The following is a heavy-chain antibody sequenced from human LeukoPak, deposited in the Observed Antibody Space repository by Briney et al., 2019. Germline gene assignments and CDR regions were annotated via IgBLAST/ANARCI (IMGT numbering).Heavy chain of an antibody. J-gene: IGHJ4*02. V-gene: IGHV4-59*01. CDR2: LYYSGST. CDR1: GGSISSYY. Sequence: SETLSLTCTVSGGSISSYYWSWIRQPPGKGLEWIGYLYYSGSTNYNPSLKSRVTISVDTSKNQFSLKLSSVTAADSAVYYCARAGGYGGSLAYWGQGALVTVSS. CDR3: ARAGGYGGSLAY. D-gene: IGHD5-18*01.